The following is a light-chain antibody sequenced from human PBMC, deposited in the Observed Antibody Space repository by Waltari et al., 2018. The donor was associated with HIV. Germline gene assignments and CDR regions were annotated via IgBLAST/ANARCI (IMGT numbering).Light chain of an antibody. CDR2: EVS. Sequence: QSALTQPASVSGSPGQSITISCTGTSSDVGGYNLVSWYQQHPGKAPKLMIYEVSKRPSGVSNRFSGSKSGNTASLTISGLQAEDEADYYCCAYAGSTTYVIFGGGTK. CDR1: SSDVGGYNL. V-gene: IGLV2-23*02. J-gene: IGLJ2*01. CDR3: CAYAGSTTYVI.